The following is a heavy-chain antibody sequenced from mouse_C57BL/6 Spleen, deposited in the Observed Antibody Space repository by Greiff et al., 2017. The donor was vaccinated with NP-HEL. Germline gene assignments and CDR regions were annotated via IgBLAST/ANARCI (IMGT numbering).Heavy chain of an antibody. D-gene: IGHD1-1*01. J-gene: IGHJ1*03. CDR1: GFTFNTYA. V-gene: IGHV10-3*01. CDR3: VRAGIPYYYGSSSYWYFDV. Sequence: GGGLVQPKGSLKLSCAASGFTFNTYAMHWVRQAPGKGLEWVARIRSKSSNYATYYADSVKDRFTISRDDSQSMLYLQMNNLKTEDTAMYYCVRAGIPYYYGSSSYWYFDVWGTGTTVTVSS. CDR2: IRSKSSNYAT.